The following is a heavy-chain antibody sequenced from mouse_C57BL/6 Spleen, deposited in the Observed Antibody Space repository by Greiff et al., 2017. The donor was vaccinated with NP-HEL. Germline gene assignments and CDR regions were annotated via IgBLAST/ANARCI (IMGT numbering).Heavy chain of an antibody. V-gene: IGHV1-82*01. D-gene: IGHD1-1*01. CDR2: IYPGDGDT. CDR1: GYAFSSSW. CDR3: ARCSVVAPFDY. J-gene: IGHJ2*01. Sequence: QVQLQQSGPELVKPGASVKISCKASGYAFSSSWMNWVKQRPGKGLEWIGRIYPGDGDTNYNGKFKGKATLTADKSSSTAYMQLSSLTSEDSAVYFCARCSVVAPFDYWGQGTTLTVSS.